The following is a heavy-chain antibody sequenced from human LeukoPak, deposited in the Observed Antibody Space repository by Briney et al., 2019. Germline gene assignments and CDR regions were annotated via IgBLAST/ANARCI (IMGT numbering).Heavy chain of an antibody. CDR1: GFTFSSYS. CDR3: ARTSGYYKVGAFDI. V-gene: IGHV3-21*01. D-gene: IGHD3-22*01. CDR2: ISSSSSYI. Sequence: GGSLRLSCAASGFTFSSYSMNWVRQAPGKGLEWVSSISSSSSYIHYADSVKGRFTISRDNAKNSLYLQMNSLRAEDTAVYYCARTSGYYKVGAFDIWGQGTMVTVSS. J-gene: IGHJ3*02.